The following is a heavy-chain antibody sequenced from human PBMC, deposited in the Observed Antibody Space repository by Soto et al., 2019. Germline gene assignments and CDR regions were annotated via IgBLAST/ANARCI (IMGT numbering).Heavy chain of an antibody. J-gene: IGHJ4*02. CDR1: GYTFTSYD. Sequence: QVRLVQSGAEVKKPGASVKVSCKASGYTFTSYDIHWVRQATGQGLEWMGWVNPNSGNTAYAPRFQGRFTMTWNTSISKAYMELSGLTSDDTAVYYCARTLPFDFWGQGTLVAVSS. CDR2: VNPNSGNT. CDR3: ARTLPFDF. V-gene: IGHV1-8*01.